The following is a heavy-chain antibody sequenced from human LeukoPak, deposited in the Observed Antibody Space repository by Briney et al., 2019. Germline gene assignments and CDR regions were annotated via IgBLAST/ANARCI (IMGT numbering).Heavy chain of an antibody. CDR3: ARDPDGMVDY. J-gene: IGHJ4*02. V-gene: IGHV4-39*07. CDR1: GGSISSSSYY. D-gene: IGHD1-26*01. CDR2: IYYSGST. Sequence: SETLSLTCTVSGGSISSSSYYWGWIRQPPGKGLEWIGSIYYSGSTYYNPSLKSRVTISVDTSKNQFSLKLSSVTAADTAVYYCARDPDGMVDYWAQGTLVTVSS.